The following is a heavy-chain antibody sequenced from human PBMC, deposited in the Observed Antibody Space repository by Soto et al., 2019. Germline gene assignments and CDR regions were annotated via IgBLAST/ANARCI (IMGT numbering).Heavy chain of an antibody. CDR3: ARDGDIVVVPATGAFDI. V-gene: IGHV3-33*08. J-gene: IGHJ3*02. CDR2: IWYDGSNK. Sequence: PRGCRGLSGAAYGVPLNRYSTGGVRPAPGKGLEWVAVIWYDGSNKYYADSVKGRFTISRDNSKNTLYLQMNSLRAEDTAVYYCARDGDIVVVPATGAFDIWGQGKMVTVSS. CDR1: GVPLNRYS. D-gene: IGHD2-2*01.